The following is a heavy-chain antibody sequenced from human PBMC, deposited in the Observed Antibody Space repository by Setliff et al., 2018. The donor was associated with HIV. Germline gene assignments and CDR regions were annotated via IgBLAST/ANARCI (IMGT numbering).Heavy chain of an antibody. Sequence: LRLSCAASGFTFSSYSMNWVRQAPGKGLEWVSYISSSSSTIYYADSVKGRFTISRDNAKNSLYLQMNSLRAEDTAIFYCTRRAGDVVIAVIDYWGQGTLVTVSS. CDR1: GFTFSSYS. CDR3: TRRAGDVVIAVIDY. D-gene: IGHD2-21*01. CDR2: ISSSSSTI. J-gene: IGHJ4*02. V-gene: IGHV3-48*01.